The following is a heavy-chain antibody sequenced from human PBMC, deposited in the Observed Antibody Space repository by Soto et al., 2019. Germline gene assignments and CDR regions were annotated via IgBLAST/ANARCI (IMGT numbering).Heavy chain of an antibody. CDR2: IWSDGSTK. Sequence: QVQLVESGGGVVQPGGSLRLSCVASGFTFNNYGIHWVRQAPGKGLEWVAVIWSDGSTKYYADSVKGRFTISRDNSDNTLSLLMNSLRAEDTAVYFCARAPVGKVYFEQWGQGTLVTVSS. CDR3: ARAPVGKVYFEQ. J-gene: IGHJ4*02. CDR1: GFTFNNYG. V-gene: IGHV3-33*01.